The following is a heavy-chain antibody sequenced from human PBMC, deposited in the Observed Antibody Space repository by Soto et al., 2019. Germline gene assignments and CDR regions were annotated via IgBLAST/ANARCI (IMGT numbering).Heavy chain of an antibody. CDR2: ISAFNGNT. D-gene: IGHD6-19*01. V-gene: IGHV1-18*01. CDR3: ARDRGVSPPVAGNTHYYYYMDV. Sequence: QDPLVQSGAEVKKPGASVTVSCKASGYSFTNYGVTWVRQAPGQGLEWMGWISAFNGNTHYAQNLQGRVTMTTDAFTSTAYMELRSLRSDDTAVYYCARDRGVSPPVAGNTHYYYYMDVWGKGTTVTVSS. J-gene: IGHJ6*03. CDR1: GYSFTNYG.